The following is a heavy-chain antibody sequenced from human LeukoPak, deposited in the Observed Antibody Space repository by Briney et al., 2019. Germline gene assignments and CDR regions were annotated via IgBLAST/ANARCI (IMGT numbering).Heavy chain of an antibody. CDR3: ARGYYDSSGYSPWGY. CDR1: GYTFTGYY. D-gene: IGHD3-22*01. Sequence: ASVKASCKASGYTFTGYYMHWVRQAPGQGLEWMGWINPNSGGTNYAQKFQGRVTMTRDTSISTAYMELSRLRSDDTAVYYCARGYYDSSGYSPWGYWGQGTLVTVSS. J-gene: IGHJ4*02. CDR2: INPNSGGT. V-gene: IGHV1-2*02.